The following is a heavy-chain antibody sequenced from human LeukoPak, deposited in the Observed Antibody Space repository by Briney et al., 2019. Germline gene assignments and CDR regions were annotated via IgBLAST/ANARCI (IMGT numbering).Heavy chain of an antibody. Sequence: PSETLSLTCTVSGGSISSYYWSWIRQPPGKGLEWIGYIYYSGSTNYNPSLKSRVTISVDTSKNQFSLKLSSVTAADTAVYYCARVAAAGKLRGFDYWGQGTLVTVSS. V-gene: IGHV4-59*01. D-gene: IGHD6-13*01. CDR3: ARVAAAGKLRGFDY. CDR1: GGSISSYY. CDR2: IYYSGST. J-gene: IGHJ4*02.